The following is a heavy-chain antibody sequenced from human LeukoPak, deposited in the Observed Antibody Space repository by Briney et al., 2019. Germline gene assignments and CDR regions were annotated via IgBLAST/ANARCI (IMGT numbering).Heavy chain of an antibody. CDR1: GGSISSGAYH. D-gene: IGHD5-18*01. V-gene: IGHV4-39*01. J-gene: IGHJ6*02. CDR2: FASSGSP. CDR3: ARFPQGGSSYGPLDV. Sequence: SETLSLTCTVSGGSISSGAYHWGWIRQPPGKGLEWIGSFASSGSPYYISSLKSRVTISADTSKNQLSLKLISVTAADTAVYYCARFPQGGSSYGPLDVWGQETTVTVSS.